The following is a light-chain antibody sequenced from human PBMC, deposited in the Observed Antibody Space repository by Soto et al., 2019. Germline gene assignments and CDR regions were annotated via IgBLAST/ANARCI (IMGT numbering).Light chain of an antibody. V-gene: IGKV3-15*01. Sequence: EIVMTQSPATLSVSPWERATLSCRASQSVSSNLAWYQQKPGQAPRLLIYGASTRATGIPARFSGSGSGTEFTLTISSLQSEDFAVYSCQQYNNWPPWTFGQGTKVDIK. CDR3: QQYNNWPPWT. CDR1: QSVSSN. J-gene: IGKJ1*01. CDR2: GAS.